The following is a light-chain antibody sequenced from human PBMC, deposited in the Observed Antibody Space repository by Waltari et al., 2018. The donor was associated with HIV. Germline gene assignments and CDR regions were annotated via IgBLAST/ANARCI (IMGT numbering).Light chain of an antibody. V-gene: IGLV2-8*01. J-gene: IGLJ2*01. CDR3: SSYAGPNHLL. CDR1: SRDVGAYNF. CDR2: GVN. Sequence: QSALTQPPSASGSPGQSVTFSCTGTSRDVGAYNFVSWYQQHPDKAPKLIIYGVNQRPSGVPARFSGSKSGNTASLTVSGLQADDEADYYCSSYAGPNHLLFGGGTKLTVL.